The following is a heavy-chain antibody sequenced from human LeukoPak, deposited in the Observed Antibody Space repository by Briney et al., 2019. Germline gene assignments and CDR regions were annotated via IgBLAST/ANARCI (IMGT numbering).Heavy chain of an antibody. J-gene: IGHJ4*02. CDR1: GGSISSYY. D-gene: IGHD6-19*01. CDR3: ASARDFGWEGIWN. CDR2: IYTSGST. Sequence: SETLSLTCTVSGGSISSYYWSWIRQPAGKGLEWIGRIYTSGSTNYNPSLKSRVTISVDTSKNQFSLKLNSVTAADTAVYYCASARDFGWEGIWNWGQGTLVTVSS. V-gene: IGHV4-4*07.